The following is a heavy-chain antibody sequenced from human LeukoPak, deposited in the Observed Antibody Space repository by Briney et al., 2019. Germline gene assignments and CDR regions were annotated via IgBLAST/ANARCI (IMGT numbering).Heavy chain of an antibody. Sequence: SETLSLTCAVYGGSFSGYYWSWIRQPPGKGLEWIGEINHSGSTNYNPSLKSRVTISVATSKNQFSLKLSSVTAADTAVYYCARGSIAARLRWFDPWGQGTLVTVSS. CDR2: INHSGST. D-gene: IGHD6-6*01. V-gene: IGHV4-34*01. CDR3: ARGSIAARLRWFDP. J-gene: IGHJ5*02. CDR1: GGSFSGYY.